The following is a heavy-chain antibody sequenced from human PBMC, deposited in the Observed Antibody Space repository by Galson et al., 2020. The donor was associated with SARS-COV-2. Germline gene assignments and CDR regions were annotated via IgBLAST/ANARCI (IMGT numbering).Heavy chain of an antibody. J-gene: IGHJ4*02. Sequence: SETLSLTYTVSGGSISSSSYYWGWIRQPPGKGLEWIGSIYYSGNTYYNPSLKSRVTMSVDTSKNQFSVKLSSVTAADTAVYYCARQQDGYGDYDILAYWGQGALVTVSS. D-gene: IGHD5-12*01. CDR3: ARQQDGYGDYDILAY. CDR1: GGSISSSSYY. V-gene: IGHV4-39*01. CDR2: IYYSGNT.